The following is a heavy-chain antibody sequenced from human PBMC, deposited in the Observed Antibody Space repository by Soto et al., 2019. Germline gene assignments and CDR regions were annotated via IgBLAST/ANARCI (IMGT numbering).Heavy chain of an antibody. CDR2: ISGSGGST. Sequence: PGGSLRLSCAASGFTFSSYAMSWVRQAPGKGLEWVSAISGSGGSTYYADSVKGRFTISRDNSKNTLYLQMNSLRAEDTAVYYCAKLLYYDFWSGYLPDDAFDIWGQGTLVTVSS. CDR1: GFTFSSYA. CDR3: AKLLYYDFWSGYLPDDAFDI. J-gene: IGHJ3*02. V-gene: IGHV3-23*01. D-gene: IGHD3-3*01.